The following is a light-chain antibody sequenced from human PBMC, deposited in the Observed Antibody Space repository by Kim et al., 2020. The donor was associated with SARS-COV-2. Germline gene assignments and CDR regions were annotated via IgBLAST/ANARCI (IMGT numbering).Light chain of an antibody. CDR2: WAS. J-gene: IGKJ4*01. CDR1: QSILNSFNNKIN. CDR3: QQYYSIPLT. Sequence: ATISCKSTQSILNSFNNKINLAWYQKKPGQPPNLVIYWASTRESGVPDRFSGSASGTDFTLTISSLQAEDVAVYYCQQYYSIPLTFGGGTKVDIK. V-gene: IGKV4-1*01.